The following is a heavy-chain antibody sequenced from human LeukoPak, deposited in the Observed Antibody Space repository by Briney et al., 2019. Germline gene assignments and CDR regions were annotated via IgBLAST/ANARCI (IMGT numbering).Heavy chain of an antibody. J-gene: IGHJ4*02. Sequence: VASVKISCKASGGTFSSYAISWVRQAPGQGLEWMGGIIPIFGTANYAQKFQGRVTITADESTSTAYMELSSLRSEDTAVYYCARGLNYYDSSGYDYWGQGTLVTVSS. V-gene: IGHV1-69*13. CDR2: IIPIFGTA. CDR1: GGTFSSYA. CDR3: ARGLNYYDSSGYDY. D-gene: IGHD3-22*01.